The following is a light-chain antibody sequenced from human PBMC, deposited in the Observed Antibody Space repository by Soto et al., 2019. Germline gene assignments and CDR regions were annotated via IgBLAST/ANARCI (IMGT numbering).Light chain of an antibody. Sequence: QSALTQPASVSGSPGQSITISCTGTSSDVGASNYVSWYQHHPGKAPKFLIYEVSNRPSGVSDRFSGSKSGNTASLTISGLQAEDEADYYCSSYSSSDTPYVFGSGTKLTVL. CDR3: SSYSSSDTPYV. CDR2: EVS. V-gene: IGLV2-14*01. J-gene: IGLJ1*01. CDR1: SSDVGASNY.